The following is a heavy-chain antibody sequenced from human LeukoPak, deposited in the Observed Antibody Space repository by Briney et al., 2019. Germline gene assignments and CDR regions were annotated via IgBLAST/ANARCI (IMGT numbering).Heavy chain of an antibody. CDR2: ISYDGSNK. V-gene: IGHV3-30*03. CDR1: GFTFSSYG. D-gene: IGHD3-10*01. CDR3: ARPGMVRGVSGDY. J-gene: IGHJ4*02. Sequence: GGSLRLSCAASGFTFSSYGMHWVRQAPGKGLEWVAVISYDGSNKYYADSVKGRFTISRDNAKNSLYLQMNSLRAEDTAVYYCARPGMVRGVSGDYWGQGTLVTVSS.